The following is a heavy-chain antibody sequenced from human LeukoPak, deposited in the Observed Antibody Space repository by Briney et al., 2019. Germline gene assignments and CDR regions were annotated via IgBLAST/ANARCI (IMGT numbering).Heavy chain of an antibody. CDR1: GGSLSDYS. J-gene: IGHJ4*02. Sequence: PSETLSLTCTVSGGSLSDYSWSWVRQPPGKGLEWIGYIYYSGSANHDPTLKSRVTISRNTSKKQFSLKLTSVTAADTAVYYCARAGGVKTAALDVDYWGQGTLVIVSS. CDR3: ARAGGVKTAALDVDY. D-gene: IGHD6-25*01. CDR2: IYYSGSA. V-gene: IGHV4-59*01.